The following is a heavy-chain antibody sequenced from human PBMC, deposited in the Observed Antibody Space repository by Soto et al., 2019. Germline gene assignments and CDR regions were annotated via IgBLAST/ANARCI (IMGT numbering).Heavy chain of an antibody. D-gene: IGHD7-27*01. CDR3: TTELGMGEPNAFDI. V-gene: IGHV3-15*01. CDR1: GFTFSNAW. CDR2: IKSETDGGTT. Sequence: GGSLRLSCAASGFTFSNAWMSWVRQAPGKGLEWVGRIKSETDGGTTDYAAPVKGRFTISRDDSKNTLYLQMNSLKTEDTAVYYCTTELGMGEPNAFDIWGQGTMVTVSS. J-gene: IGHJ3*02.